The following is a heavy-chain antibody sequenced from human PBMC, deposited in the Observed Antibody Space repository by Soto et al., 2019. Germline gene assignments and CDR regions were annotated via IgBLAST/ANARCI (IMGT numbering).Heavy chain of an antibody. CDR1: GFTFSVYA. J-gene: IGHJ4*02. Sequence: QVHLVESGGGVVQPGRSLRLSCAASGFTFSVYAMHWVRQAPGKGLEWVAFISFDGSKIYYADSVKGRFTISRDNSKNTVYLQMNSLRAEDTAVYYCARESEDLTSNFDYWGQGTLVTVSS. CDR2: ISFDGSKI. V-gene: IGHV3-30-3*01. CDR3: ARESEDLTSNFDY.